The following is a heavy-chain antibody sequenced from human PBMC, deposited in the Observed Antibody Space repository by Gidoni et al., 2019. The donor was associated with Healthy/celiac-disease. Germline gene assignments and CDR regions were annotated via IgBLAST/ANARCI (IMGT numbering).Heavy chain of an antibody. Sequence: QLQLQESCSGLVKPSQTLSLTCAVSGGSISSGGYSWSWIRQPPGKGLEWIGYTYHSGSTCYNPSLKSRVTISVDRSKNQFSLKLSSVTAADTAVYYCARGYCGGDCYSTNWFDPWGQGTLVTVSS. CDR3: ARGYCGGDCYSTNWFDP. J-gene: IGHJ5*02. CDR1: GGSISSGGYS. V-gene: IGHV4-30-2*01. CDR2: TYHSGST. D-gene: IGHD2-21*02.